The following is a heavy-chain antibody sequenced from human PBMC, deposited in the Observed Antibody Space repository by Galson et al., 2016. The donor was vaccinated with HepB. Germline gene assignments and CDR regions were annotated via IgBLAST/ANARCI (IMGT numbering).Heavy chain of an antibody. J-gene: IGHJ2*01. V-gene: IGHV1-69*13. CDR2: ITPLFGTT. Sequence: SVKVSCKASGGTFGNSAIHWIRQAPGQGLQWMGGITPLFGTTDYGQTFEGRVSITADDSNDVVYMEMSSLSSEDTATYFCAGDESAAHWFFDLWGRGTLITVSS. CDR1: GGTFGNSA. CDR3: AGDESAAHWFFDL.